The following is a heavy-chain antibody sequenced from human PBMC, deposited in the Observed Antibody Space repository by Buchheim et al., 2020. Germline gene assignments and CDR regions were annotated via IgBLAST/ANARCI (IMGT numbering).Heavy chain of an antibody. D-gene: IGHD3-22*01. CDR3: ARGGPIPLYYYDSSGPFGY. V-gene: IGHV4-30-4*01. Sequence: QVQLQESGPGLVKPSQTLSLTCTVSGGSISSGDYYWSWIRQPPGKGLEWIGYIYYSGSTYYNPSLKSRVTISVDPSKNQFSLKLSSVTAADTAVYYCARGGPIPLYYYDSSGPFGYWGQGTL. J-gene: IGHJ4*02. CDR1: GGSISSGDYY. CDR2: IYYSGST.